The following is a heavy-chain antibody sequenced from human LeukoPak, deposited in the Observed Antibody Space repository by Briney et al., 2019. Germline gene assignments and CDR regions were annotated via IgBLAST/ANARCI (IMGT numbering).Heavy chain of an antibody. V-gene: IGHV3-23*01. D-gene: IGHD6-19*01. CDR2: ISGGGGNT. Sequence: GGPLRLSCAASGFTVSTNYMSWVRQAPGKGLEWVSAISGGGGNTYYADSVKGRFTISRDNSKNTLYLQMNSLRAEDTAVYYCAKSYSSGWGSYYWGQGTLVTVCS. J-gene: IGHJ4*02. CDR3: AKSYSSGWGSYY. CDR1: GFTVSTNY.